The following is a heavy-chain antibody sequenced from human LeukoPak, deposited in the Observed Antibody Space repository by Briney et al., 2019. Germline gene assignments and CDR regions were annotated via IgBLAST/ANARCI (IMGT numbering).Heavy chain of an antibody. V-gene: IGHV3-43*01. CDR2: ISRDGDNT. J-gene: IGHJ4*02. CDR1: GFTFTIFG. Sequence: GGSLRLSCAASGFTFTIFGLNWVRQPPGKGLEWVSFISRDGDNTYYADSVRGRFTISRDNSKNSLSLEMNSLTSDDTALYYCAKGDGYNGCFDIWGQGTLVTVSS. D-gene: IGHD5-24*01. CDR3: AKGDGYNGCFDI.